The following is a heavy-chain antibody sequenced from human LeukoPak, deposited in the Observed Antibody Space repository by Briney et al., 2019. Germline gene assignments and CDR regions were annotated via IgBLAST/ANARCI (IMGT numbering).Heavy chain of an antibody. CDR1: GYTFTGYY. V-gene: IGHV1-2*02. J-gene: IGHJ4*02. CDR3: ARGFWGSGSFYDY. D-gene: IGHD3-10*01. Sequence: GASVKVSCKASGYTFTGYYMHWVRQAPGQGLEWMGWINPNSGGTNYAQKLQGRVTMTTDTSTSTAYMELRSLRSDDTAVYYCARGFWGSGSFYDYWGQGTLVTVSS. CDR2: INPNSGGT.